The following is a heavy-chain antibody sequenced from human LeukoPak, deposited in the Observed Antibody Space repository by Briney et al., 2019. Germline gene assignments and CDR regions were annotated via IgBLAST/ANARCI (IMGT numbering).Heavy chain of an antibody. V-gene: IGHV4-34*01. J-gene: IGHJ4*02. CDR3: ARGGQQLVLRRPFFDY. CDR1: GGSFSGYY. CDR2: INLSGST. D-gene: IGHD6-13*01. Sequence: SETLSLTCAVYGGSFSGYYWSWIRQPPGKGLEWIGEINLSGSTNYNPSLKSRVTISVDTSKNQFSLKLSSVTAADTSVYYCARGGQQLVLRRPFFDYWGQGTLVTVSS.